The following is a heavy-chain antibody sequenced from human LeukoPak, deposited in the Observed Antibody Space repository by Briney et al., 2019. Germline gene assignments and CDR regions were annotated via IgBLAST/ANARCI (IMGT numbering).Heavy chain of an antibody. J-gene: IGHJ4*02. CDR2: INSDGSNT. V-gene: IGHV3-74*01. CDR1: GFTFSSYW. CDR3: AREPYDILTGEGDYFDY. Sequence: GGSLRLSCAVSGFTFSSYWMHWVHQAPGKGLVWVSHINSDGSNTRYADSVKGRFTISRDNAKNTLDLQMSSLRVEDTAMYYCAREPYDILTGEGDYFDYWGQGTLVTVSS. D-gene: IGHD3-9*01.